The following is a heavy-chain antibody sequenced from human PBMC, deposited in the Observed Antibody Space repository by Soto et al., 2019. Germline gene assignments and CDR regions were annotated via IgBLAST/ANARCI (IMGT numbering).Heavy chain of an antibody. Sequence: PGGSLRLSCAASGFTFSSYGMHWVRQAPGKGLEWVAVISYDGSNKYYADSVKGRFTISRDNSKNTLYLQMNSLRAEDTAVYYCAKDYYDSSGPIPSYFDYWGQGTLVTAPQ. V-gene: IGHV3-30*18. CDR1: GFTFSSYG. CDR3: AKDYYDSSGPIPSYFDY. CDR2: ISYDGSNK. D-gene: IGHD3-22*01. J-gene: IGHJ4*02.